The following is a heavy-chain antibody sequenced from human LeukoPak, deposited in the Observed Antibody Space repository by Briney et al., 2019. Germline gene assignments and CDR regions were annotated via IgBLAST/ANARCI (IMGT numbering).Heavy chain of an antibody. V-gene: IGHV1-2*02. CDR2: INPNSGGT. Sequence: GASVKVSCKASGYTFTSYGISSVRQAPGQGLGWMGWINPNSGGTNYAQNFQGRVTMTRDTSITTAYMELSRLKSDDTAVYYCARDPTGSLYFDYWGQGTLVTVSS. J-gene: IGHJ4*02. CDR3: ARDPTGSLYFDY. CDR1: GYTFTSYG.